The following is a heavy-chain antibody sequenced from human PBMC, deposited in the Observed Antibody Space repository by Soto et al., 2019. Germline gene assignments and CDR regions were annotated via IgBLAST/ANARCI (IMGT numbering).Heavy chain of an antibody. CDR1: GSNLDSYA. D-gene: IGHD3-10*01. V-gene: IGHV3-30*03. Sequence: GGSLRLSCAASGSNLDSYAMNWVRQAPGKGHEWVATISYDGKNIYYADFVRGRFTISKDNSNNTLYLRLSSLIPEDTAIYYCARDYGALPADRFQYWGQGTLVTVSS. CDR2: ISYDGKNI. J-gene: IGHJ1*01. CDR3: ARDYGALPADRFQY.